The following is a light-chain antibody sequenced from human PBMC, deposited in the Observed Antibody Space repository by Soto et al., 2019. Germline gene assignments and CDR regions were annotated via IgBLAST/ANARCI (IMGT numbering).Light chain of an antibody. Sequence: DIVMTQSPFSLPVTPGEPASISCRSSQSLLNSKGYNYLDWYLQTPGQSPQLLIYMASTRASGVPERFSGSGSGTDFTLKISRVEAGDVGVYYCMQALRTPFTFGQGTRLEIK. CDR2: MAS. CDR3: MQALRTPFT. V-gene: IGKV2-28*01. CDR1: QSLLNSKGYNY. J-gene: IGKJ5*01.